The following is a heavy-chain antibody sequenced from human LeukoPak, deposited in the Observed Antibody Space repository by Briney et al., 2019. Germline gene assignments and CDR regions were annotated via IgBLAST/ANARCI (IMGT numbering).Heavy chain of an antibody. CDR2: TYSGGNS. J-gene: IGHJ3*02. Sequence: GGSLRLSCAASGFTFSSYAMSWVRQAPGKGLKWVSITYSGGNSNSADSVKGRFTITRDDSKNTLYLQMNSLRPEDTAIYYCAGGYGGRYWAFDIWGQGTMVTVFS. D-gene: IGHD1-26*01. CDR3: AGGYGGRYWAFDI. CDR1: GFTFSSYA. V-gene: IGHV3-66*01.